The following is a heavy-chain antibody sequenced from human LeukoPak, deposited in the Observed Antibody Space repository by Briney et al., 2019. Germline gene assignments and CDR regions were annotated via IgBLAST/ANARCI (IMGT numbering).Heavy chain of an antibody. D-gene: IGHD1-1*01. CDR1: GYTFTDYY. V-gene: IGHV1-2*02. CDR2: INPTSGGT. CDR3: AREFRTTAWSYDAFDL. Sequence: ASVKVSCKASGYTFTDYYIHWVRQAPGQGLEWVGWINPTSGGTNYAQKFQDRVTMTRDTSHNSSYMEVSRLRSDDTAVYYCAREFRTTAWSYDAFDLWGQGTMVTVSS. J-gene: IGHJ3*01.